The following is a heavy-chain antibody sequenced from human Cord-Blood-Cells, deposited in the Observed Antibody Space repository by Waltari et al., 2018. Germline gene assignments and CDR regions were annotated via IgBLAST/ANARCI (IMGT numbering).Heavy chain of an antibody. CDR1: GATFSSYV. D-gene: IGHD7-27*01. V-gene: IGHV1-69*06. CDR2: IIPIFGTA. CDR3: ARLNWGFIDY. Sequence: QVQLVQSGAAVTKPGSSVHVSCKASGATFSSYVRNWVRQAPGQGLEWMGGIIPIFGTANYAQKFQGRVTITADKSTSTAYMELSSLRSEDTAVYYCARLNWGFIDYWGQGTLVTVSS. J-gene: IGHJ4*02.